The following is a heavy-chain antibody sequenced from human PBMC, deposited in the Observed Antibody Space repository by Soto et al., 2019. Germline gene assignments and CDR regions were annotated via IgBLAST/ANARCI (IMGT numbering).Heavy chain of an antibody. J-gene: IGHJ4*02. D-gene: IGHD6-19*01. Sequence: PSETLSLTCTVSGGSITTGGYYWSWIRQPPGKGLGWIGYIFYSGYTNYDPSLRSRVTISVGTSQNQFSLKLSSVTTADTAMYYCARVGSSGWSPDYWGQGTLVTVTS. CDR1: GGSITTGGYY. CDR2: IFYSGYT. V-gene: IGHV4-61*08. CDR3: ARVGSSGWSPDY.